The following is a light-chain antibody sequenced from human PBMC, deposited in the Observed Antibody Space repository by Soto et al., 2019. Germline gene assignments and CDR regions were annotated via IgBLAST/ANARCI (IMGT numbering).Light chain of an antibody. J-gene: IGKJ5*01. CDR2: GVS. CDR3: QQYVSLPIT. CDR1: QLFSSN. Sequence: EIVMMRSPATLCVSPGESVTLSCRASQLFSSNLAWYQHKPGQAPRLLIYGVSTRDTGVPDKFSGSASGTEFTLTISSLQSEDFAVYYCQQYVSLPITFGQGTRWRL. V-gene: IGKV3D-15*02.